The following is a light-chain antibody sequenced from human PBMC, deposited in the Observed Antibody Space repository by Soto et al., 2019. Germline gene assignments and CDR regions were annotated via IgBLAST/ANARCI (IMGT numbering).Light chain of an antibody. CDR3: QQYYNYPLT. CDR2: TAS. J-gene: IGKJ4*01. Sequence: AIRMTQSPSSFSASTGDRVTITCRASQGISSYLAWYQQKPGKAPKLLIYTASTLQSGVQSRFSGSGSGTDFTLTISCLQSEDFATHYCQQYYNYPLTFGGGTKVEIK. V-gene: IGKV1-8*01. CDR1: QGISSY.